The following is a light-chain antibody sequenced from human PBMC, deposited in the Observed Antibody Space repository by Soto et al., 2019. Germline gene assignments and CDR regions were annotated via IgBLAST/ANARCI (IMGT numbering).Light chain of an antibody. Sequence: EIVLTQSPGTLSLSPGERATLSCRASQSVNNNYLAWYQQKPGQAPRLLIYGASSRAAGIPDRFSGSGSGTDFTLTISRLEPEDVAVYYCQQYDSSQYTFGQGTKLEIK. CDR1: QSVNNNY. CDR3: QQYDSSQYT. J-gene: IGKJ2*01. CDR2: GAS. V-gene: IGKV3-20*01.